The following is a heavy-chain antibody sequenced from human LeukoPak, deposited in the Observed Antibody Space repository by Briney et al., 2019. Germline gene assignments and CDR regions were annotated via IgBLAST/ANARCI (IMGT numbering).Heavy chain of an antibody. CDR3: ARDGRLLHYFDY. Sequence: SETLSLTCTVSGYSISSGYYWGWIRQPPGKGLEWIGSIYHSGSTYYNPSLKSRVPISVDTSKNQFSLKLSSVTAADTAVYYCARDGRLLHYFDYWGQGTLVTVSS. CDR1: GYSISSGYY. J-gene: IGHJ4*02. D-gene: IGHD1-26*01. CDR2: IYHSGST. V-gene: IGHV4-38-2*02.